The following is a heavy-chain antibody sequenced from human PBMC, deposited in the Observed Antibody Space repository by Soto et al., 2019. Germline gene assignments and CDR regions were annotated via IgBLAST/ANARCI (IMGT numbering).Heavy chain of an antibody. V-gene: IGHV1-2*04. CDR2: INPNSGGT. CDR1: GYTFTGYY. Sequence: QVQLVQSGAEVKKPGASVKVSCKASGYTFTGYYMHWVRQAPGQGLEWMGWINPNSGGTNYAQKFQGWVTMTRDTSISTAYMELSRLRSDDTAVYYCAREWLPRGNYYGSGSYYFFDYWGQGTLVTVSS. J-gene: IGHJ4*02. CDR3: AREWLPRGNYYGSGSYYFFDY. D-gene: IGHD3-10*01.